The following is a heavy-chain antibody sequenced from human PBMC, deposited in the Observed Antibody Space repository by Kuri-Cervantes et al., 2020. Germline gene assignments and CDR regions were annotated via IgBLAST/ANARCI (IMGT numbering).Heavy chain of an antibody. CDR1: GFTFSSYS. CDR2: IKEDGSER. J-gene: IGHJ3*02. CDR3: ARDHEGWAFDI. Sequence: GESLKISCAASGFTFSSYSMNWVRQAPGKGLEWVANIKEDGSERNYVDSVKGRFTISRDNAKNSLYLQMNSLRAEDTAVYYCARDHEGWAFDIWGQGTMVTVSS. V-gene: IGHV3-7*04.